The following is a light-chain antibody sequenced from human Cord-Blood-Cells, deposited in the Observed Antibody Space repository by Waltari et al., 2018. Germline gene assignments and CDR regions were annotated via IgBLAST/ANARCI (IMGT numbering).Light chain of an antibody. CDR2: DAS. V-gene: IGKV1-13*02. CDR3: QQFNSYPRT. CDR1: QGISSA. J-gene: IGKJ3*01. Sequence: AIQLPQSQSSLSASVGDRVTITCRASQGISSALAWYQQKPGKAPKLLIYDASSLESGVPARFSGSGSGTDFTLTISSLQPEDFATYYCQQFNSYPRTFGPGTKVDIK.